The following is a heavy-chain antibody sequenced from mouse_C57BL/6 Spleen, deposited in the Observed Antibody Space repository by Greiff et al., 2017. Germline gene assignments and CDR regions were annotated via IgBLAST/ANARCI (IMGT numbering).Heavy chain of an antibody. Sequence: VQLQQSGAELVRPGASVTLSCKASGYTFTDYEMHWVKQTPVHGLEWIGAIEPETGGTAYNQKFKGKAILTADKSSSTAYMELRSLTSEDSAVYYCTRADYYGSSPFAYWGQGTLVTVSA. CDR3: TRADYYGSSPFAY. J-gene: IGHJ3*01. V-gene: IGHV1-15*01. CDR2: IEPETGGT. CDR1: GYTFTDYE. D-gene: IGHD1-1*01.